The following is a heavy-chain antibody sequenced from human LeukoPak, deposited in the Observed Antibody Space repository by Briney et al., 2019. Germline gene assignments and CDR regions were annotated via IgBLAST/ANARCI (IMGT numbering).Heavy chain of an antibody. CDR2: INPNSGGT. CDR1: GYTFTGYY. J-gene: IGHJ4*02. CDR3: ARGYCTNGVCYQTDY. Sequence: ASVKVSCKASGYTFTGYYMHWVRQAPGQGLEWMGWINPNSGGTNYAQKFQGRVTVTRDTSISTAYMELGRLRSDDTAVYYCARGYCTNGVCYQTDYWGQGTLVTVFS. V-gene: IGHV1-2*02. D-gene: IGHD2-8*01.